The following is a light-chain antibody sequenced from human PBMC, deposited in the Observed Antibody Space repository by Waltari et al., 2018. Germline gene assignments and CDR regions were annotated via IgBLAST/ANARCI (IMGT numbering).Light chain of an antibody. J-gene: IGKJ3*01. Sequence: DIQMTQSPSSVSASIGDSVTITCRASQSIGTYLNWYQQKPGQAPKLLIYSASTLQSGVPARFRGSGSETDFTLTINGLQAEDFATYYCQQSSTDPGFGPVTKVDIK. CDR2: SAS. V-gene: IGKV1-39*01. CDR1: QSIGTY. CDR3: QQSSTDPG.